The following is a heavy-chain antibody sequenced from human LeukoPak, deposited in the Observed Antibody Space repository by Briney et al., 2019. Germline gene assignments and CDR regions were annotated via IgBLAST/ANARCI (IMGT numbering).Heavy chain of an antibody. CDR3: ARSDYGDIRY. V-gene: IGHV3-7*01. CDR2: IKQDGSEK. J-gene: IGHJ4*02. CDR1: GFTFSNYW. Sequence: PGGSLRLSCAASGFTFSNYWMSWVRQAPGKGLEWVANIKQDGSEKYYVDSEKGRFTISRDNAKNSLYLQMNSLRAEDTAVYYCARSDYGDIRYWGQGALVAVSS. D-gene: IGHD4-17*01.